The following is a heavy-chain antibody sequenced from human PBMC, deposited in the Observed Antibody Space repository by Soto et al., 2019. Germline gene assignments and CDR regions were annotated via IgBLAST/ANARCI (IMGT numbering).Heavy chain of an antibody. J-gene: IGHJ6*02. CDR1: GVTFSGFG. V-gene: IGHV3-21*01. CDR3: ARDRVATCLDGTDV. CDR2: ISSSSSYI. D-gene: IGHD5-12*01. Sequence: PVWSLRLSSAASGVTFSGFGMNWVRQATGQSLACLSSISSSSSYIYYADPATDLFTISTDNAKNSLYLQMNSLSAEDTAVHYCARDRVATCLDGTDVWRQGTT.